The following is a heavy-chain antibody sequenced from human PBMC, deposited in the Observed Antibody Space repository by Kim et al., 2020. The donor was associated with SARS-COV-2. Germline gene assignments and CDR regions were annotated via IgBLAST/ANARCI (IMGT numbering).Heavy chain of an antibody. D-gene: IGHD3-10*01. V-gene: IGHV1-3*01. CDR2: MNPANGNT. CDR3: AREGYYGSANYHY. Sequence: ASVKVSCKTSGYIFINYAVHWVRQAPGQSLEWLGWMNPANGNTKYSQKFQGRVTITRDTSASAVYMELSSLTLEDTALYYCAREGYYGSANYHYWGQGTLVTVSS. J-gene: IGHJ4*02. CDR1: GYIFINYA.